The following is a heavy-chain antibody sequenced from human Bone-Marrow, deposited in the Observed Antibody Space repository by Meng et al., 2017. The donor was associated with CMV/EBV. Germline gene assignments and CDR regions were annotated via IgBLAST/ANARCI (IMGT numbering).Heavy chain of an antibody. V-gene: IGHV1-2*02. CDR2: INPNSGAT. D-gene: IGHD2-2*01. CDR3: AREARGVYQLLRKGGIFDY. CDR1: GYTFTGYY. J-gene: IGHJ4*02. Sequence: ASVKVSCKASGYTFTGYYLHWVRQAPGQGLEWMGWINPNSGATNYAQKFQGRVTMTRDTSISTAYMELSRLTSDSTAVYYCAREARGVYQLLRKGGIFDYWGQGTLVTVSS.